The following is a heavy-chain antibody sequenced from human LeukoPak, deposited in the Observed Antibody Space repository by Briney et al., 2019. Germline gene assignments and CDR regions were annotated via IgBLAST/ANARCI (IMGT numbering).Heavy chain of an antibody. CDR3: ARADWDTAMIDY. D-gene: IGHD5-18*01. CDR1: GFTFSSYS. V-gene: IGHV3-21*01. J-gene: IGHJ4*02. Sequence: PGGSLRLSCAASGFTFSSYSMNWVRQAPGKGLEWVSSISSSSSYIYYADSVKGRFTISRDNAKNSLYLQINSLRAEDTAVYYCARADWDTAMIDYWRQGTLVTVSS. CDR2: ISSSSSYI.